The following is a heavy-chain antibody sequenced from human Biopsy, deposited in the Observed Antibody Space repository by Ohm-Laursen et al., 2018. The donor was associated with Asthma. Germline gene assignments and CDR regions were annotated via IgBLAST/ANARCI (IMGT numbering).Heavy chain of an antibody. CDR2: IWFDGSNK. CDR1: GFTFGSYG. Sequence: SSLRLSCAASGFTFGSYGLHWVRQAPGKGLEWVADIWFDGSNKHYADSVKGRFTISGDNSKNTLYLQMNSLRAEDTALYYCGRERSYMVDYWGQGTLVTVSS. J-gene: IGHJ4*02. D-gene: IGHD3-10*01. V-gene: IGHV3-33*01. CDR3: GRERSYMVDY.